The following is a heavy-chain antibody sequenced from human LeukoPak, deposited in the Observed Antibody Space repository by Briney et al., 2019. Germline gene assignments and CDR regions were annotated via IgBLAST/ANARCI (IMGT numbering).Heavy chain of an antibody. V-gene: IGHV4-34*01. CDR3: ARVVYDSSGYYFDY. J-gene: IGHJ4*02. CDR2: IYHSGST. D-gene: IGHD3-22*01. Sequence: SGTLSLTCAVYGGSFSGYYWSWIRQPPGKGLEWIGYIYHSGSTYYNPSLKSRVTISVDRSKNQFSLKLSSVTAADTAVYYCARVVYDSSGYYFDYWGQGTLVTVSS. CDR1: GGSFSGYY.